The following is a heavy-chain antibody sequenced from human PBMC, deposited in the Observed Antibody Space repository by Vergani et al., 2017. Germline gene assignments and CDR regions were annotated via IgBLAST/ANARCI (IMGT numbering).Heavy chain of an antibody. CDR1: GFTFSSDA. Sequence: EVQLLESGGGLVQPGGSLRVSCAASGFTFSSDAMSWVRQAPGKGLEWVSAINRGSTTYYADSVKGRFTISRDNSKNTVLLQMNSLRAEDTAVYYCAKEGRSGITPFVADWGQGTLVTVSS. CDR2: INRGSTT. D-gene: IGHD1-14*01. CDR3: AKEGRSGITPFVAD. V-gene: IGHV3-23*01. J-gene: IGHJ4*02.